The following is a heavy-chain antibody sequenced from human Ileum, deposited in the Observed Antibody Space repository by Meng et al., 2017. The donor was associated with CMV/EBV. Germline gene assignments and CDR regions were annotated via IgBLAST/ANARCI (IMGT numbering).Heavy chain of an antibody. CDR1: GGSPRGHY. CDR3: ARGLFRYPAYFDL. V-gene: IGHV4-34*01. CDR2: INHVGRT. J-gene: IGHJ4*02. D-gene: IGHD3-16*02. Sequence: QVQLQRWGAGLFKPSEPLSPTCAVYGGSPRGHYCNWIRQSPGNGLQWIAEINHVGRTNSNPSLASRVTISQDTSKNQCSLRLNSVTVADSAVYYCARGLFRYPAYFDLWGQGTLVTVSS.